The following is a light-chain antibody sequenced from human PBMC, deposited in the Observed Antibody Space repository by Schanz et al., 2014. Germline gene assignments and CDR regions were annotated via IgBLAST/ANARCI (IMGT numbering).Light chain of an antibody. CDR2: AAS. V-gene: IGKV3D-20*02. J-gene: IGKJ3*01. CDR3: QQRSNWPLT. CDR1: QSLTSTY. Sequence: EIVLTQSPGTLSLSPGERATLSCRASQSLTSTYLAWFQQKPGQAPRLLIYAASSRATGIPDRFSGSGSGTDFTLTISSLEPEDFAVYYCQQRSNWPLTFGPGTKVDIK.